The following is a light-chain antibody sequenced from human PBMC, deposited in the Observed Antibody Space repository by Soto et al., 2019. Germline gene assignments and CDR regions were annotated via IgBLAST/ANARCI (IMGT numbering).Light chain of an antibody. Sequence: QSALTQPASVSGSPGQSITISCTGTSSDVESYNYVSWYQQLPGRAPKLLIYDVTNRPSGVSNRFSGSKSGDTASLTISGLQAEDEADYYCSSYTSSSTLVFGGGTQLTVL. CDR1: SSDVESYNY. CDR2: DVT. V-gene: IGLV2-14*03. CDR3: SSYTSSSTLV. J-gene: IGLJ2*01.